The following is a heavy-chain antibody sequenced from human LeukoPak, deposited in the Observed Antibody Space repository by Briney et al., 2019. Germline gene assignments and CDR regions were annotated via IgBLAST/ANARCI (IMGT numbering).Heavy chain of an antibody. V-gene: IGHV3-7*04. D-gene: IGHD3-22*01. CDR3: ARARGYYDSSGYLVNMYYFDY. J-gene: IGHJ4*02. CDR1: GXTFSRYW. CDR2: IKKDGSEK. Sequence: GGSLSLSWAASGXTFSRYWISWVRQAPGKGRKWVPNIKKDGSEKSYVDSVKGRFTISRDNAKNSLYLQMNSLRAEDTAVYYCARARGYYDSSGYLVNMYYFDYWGQGTLVTVSS.